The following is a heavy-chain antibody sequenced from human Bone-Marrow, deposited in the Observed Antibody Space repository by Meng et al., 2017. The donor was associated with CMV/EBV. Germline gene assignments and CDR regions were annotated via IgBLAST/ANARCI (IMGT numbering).Heavy chain of an antibody. Sequence: GGSLRLSCAASGFTFSSYEMNWVRQAPGKGLEWVSYISSSGSTIYYADSVKGRFTISRDNAKNSLYLQMNSLRAEDTAVYYCARDREFMKGFLEWLPVYYGMDVWGQGTKVTVSS. D-gene: IGHD3-3*01. J-gene: IGHJ6*02. CDR3: ARDREFMKGFLEWLPVYYGMDV. CDR2: ISSSGSTI. V-gene: IGHV3-48*03. CDR1: GFTFSSYE.